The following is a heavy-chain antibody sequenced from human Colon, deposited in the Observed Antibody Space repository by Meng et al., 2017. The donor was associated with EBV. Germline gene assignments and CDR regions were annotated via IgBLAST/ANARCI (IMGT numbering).Heavy chain of an antibody. CDR3: ARGKQDAWELLAY. D-gene: IGHD1-26*01. V-gene: IGHV4-4*02. CDR1: GVSISSNIR. J-gene: IGHJ4*02. Sequence: QVQLQESGPGLVKPSGTLSFTCGVSGVSISSNIRWTWVRQPPGKGLEWIGDIDDSGSTNYNPSLNSRISISLDKSKNHFSLKVNSVTAADTAVYYCARGKQDAWELLAYWGQGALVTVSS. CDR2: IDDSGST.